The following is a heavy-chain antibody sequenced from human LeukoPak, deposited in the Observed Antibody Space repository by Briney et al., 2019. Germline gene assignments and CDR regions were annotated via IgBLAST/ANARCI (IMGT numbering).Heavy chain of an antibody. D-gene: IGHD4-17*01. CDR1: GSTFSGSA. CDR2: IRSKANSYAT. Sequence: PGGSLRLSCAASGSTFSGSAMHWVRQASGKGLEWVGRIRSKANSYATAYAASVKGRFTISRDDSKNTAYLQMNSLKTEDTAVYYCSSSGDYGVYWGQGALVTVSS. J-gene: IGHJ4*02. CDR3: SSSGDYGVY. V-gene: IGHV3-73*01.